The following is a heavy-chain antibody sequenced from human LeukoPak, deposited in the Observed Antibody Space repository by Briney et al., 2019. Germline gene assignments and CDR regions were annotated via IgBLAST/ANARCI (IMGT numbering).Heavy chain of an antibody. Sequence: GGSLRLSCAASGFTFSSYDMHWVRQATGKGLEWVSAIGTAGDTYYPGSVKGRFTIPRDNAKNSLYLQMNSLRAEDTAVYYCARDQGFSYYYYYMDVWGKGTTVTVSS. CDR2: IGTAGDT. CDR1: GFTFSSYD. CDR3: ARDQGFSYYYYYMDV. J-gene: IGHJ6*03. V-gene: IGHV3-13*01. D-gene: IGHD3-3*01.